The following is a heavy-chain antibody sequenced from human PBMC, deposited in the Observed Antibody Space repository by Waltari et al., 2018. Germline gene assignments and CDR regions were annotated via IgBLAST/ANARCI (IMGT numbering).Heavy chain of an antibody. J-gene: IGHJ4*02. Sequence: QVQLQQWGAGLLKPSETLSLTCAVYGGSFSGYYWSWIRQPPGKGLEWIGEINHSGSTNYNPSLKSRVTISVDTSKNQFSLKLSSVTAADTAVYYCARHPLYYYDSSGYSPFDYWGQGTLVTVSS. CDR1: GGSFSGYY. V-gene: IGHV4-34*01. D-gene: IGHD3-22*01. CDR3: ARHPLYYYDSSGYSPFDY. CDR2: INHSGST.